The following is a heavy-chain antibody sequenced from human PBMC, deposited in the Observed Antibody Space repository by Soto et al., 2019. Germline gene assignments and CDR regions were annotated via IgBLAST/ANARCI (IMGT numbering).Heavy chain of an antibody. J-gene: IGHJ3*02. D-gene: IGHD5-12*01. CDR3: ARDSPGRDGYNATEDAFDI. V-gene: IGHV1-18*01. CDR2: ISAYNGNT. Sequence: QVQLVQSGAEVKKPGASVKVSCKASGYTFTSYGISWVRQAPGQGLEWMGWISAYNGNTNYAQKLQGRVTMTTDTSTSTAYMEVRSLRSDDTAVYYCARDSPGRDGYNATEDAFDIWGQGTMVTVSS. CDR1: GYTFTSYG.